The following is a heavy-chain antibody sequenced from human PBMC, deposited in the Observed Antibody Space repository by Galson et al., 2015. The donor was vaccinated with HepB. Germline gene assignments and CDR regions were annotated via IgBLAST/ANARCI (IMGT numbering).Heavy chain of an antibody. CDR3: ARDKSPRGYCSSTSCFAYWYFDL. CDR2: IIPIFGTA. Sequence: SVKVSCKASGGTFSSYAISWVRQAPGQGLEWMGGIIPIFGTANYAQKFQGRVTITADESTSTAYMELSSLRSEDTAVYYCARDKSPRGYCSSTSCFAYWYFDLWGRGTLVTVSS. CDR1: GGTFSSYA. D-gene: IGHD2-2*01. V-gene: IGHV1-69*13. J-gene: IGHJ2*01.